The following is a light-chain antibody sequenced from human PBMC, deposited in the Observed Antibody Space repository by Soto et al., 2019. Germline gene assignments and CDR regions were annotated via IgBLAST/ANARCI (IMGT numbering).Light chain of an antibody. V-gene: IGLV1-40*01. CDR3: QSYDSSLRGSV. Sequence: VLTQPPSVSGAPGQRVTISCTGSNSNIGAGYDVHWYQQLPGTAPKLLIYGNSNRPSGVPDRFSGSKSGTSASLAITGLQAEDEADYYCQSYDSSLRGSVFGGGTKLTVL. CDR1: NSNIGAGYD. CDR2: GNS. J-gene: IGLJ2*01.